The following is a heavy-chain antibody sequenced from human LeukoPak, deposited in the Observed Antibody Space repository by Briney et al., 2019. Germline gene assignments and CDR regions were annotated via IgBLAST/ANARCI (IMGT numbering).Heavy chain of an antibody. J-gene: IGHJ5*02. CDR1: GVSVSSNSAA. D-gene: IGHD6-19*01. CDR2: TYYRSKWYN. Sequence: SQTLSLTCAISGVSVSSNSAAWNWIRQSPSRGLEWLGRTYYRSKWYNDYAVKSRITINPDTSKNQFSLQLNSVTPEDTAVYYCARGSGWNNWFDPWGQGTLVTVSS. V-gene: IGHV6-1*01. CDR3: ARGSGWNNWFDP.